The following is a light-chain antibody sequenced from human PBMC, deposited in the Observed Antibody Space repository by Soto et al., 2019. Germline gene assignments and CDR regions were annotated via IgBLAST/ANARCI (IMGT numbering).Light chain of an antibody. CDR3: QQYGSSPRT. J-gene: IGKJ2*02. CDR1: ESVSSSY. CDR2: GAS. V-gene: IGKV3-20*01. Sequence: EIVLTQSPGTLSLSPGERATLSCRASESVSSSYLAWYQQKPGRAPRLLIFGASTRATGIPDRFSGSGSGTDFTLTISRLEPEDFAMYYCQQYGSSPRTFGQGTKLEI.